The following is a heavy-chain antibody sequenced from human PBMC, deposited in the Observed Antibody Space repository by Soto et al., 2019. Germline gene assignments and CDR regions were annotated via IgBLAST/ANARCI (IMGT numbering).Heavy chain of an antibody. CDR1: GFTFSSYE. D-gene: IGHD3-10*01. CDR3: ARDLYFFCSGTSFDN. Sequence: EVQLVESGGGLVQPGGTLRLSCAASGFTFSSYEMHWVRQAPGAGLEWVSYIGTSGSTIYYPDSVKGRFTISRDNAKNSLYLQMNSLRAEDTAVYYCARDLYFFCSGTSFDNWGQGTLVTVSS. CDR2: IGTSGSTI. J-gene: IGHJ4*02. V-gene: IGHV3-48*03.